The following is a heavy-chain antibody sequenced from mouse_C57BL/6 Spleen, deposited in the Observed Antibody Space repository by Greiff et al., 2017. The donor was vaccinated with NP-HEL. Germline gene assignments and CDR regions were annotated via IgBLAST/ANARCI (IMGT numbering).Heavy chain of an antibody. CDR2: IYPGDGDT. D-gene: IGHD2-4*01. CDR3: ARSPLYDYDGGYFDY. CDR1: GYAFSSSW. V-gene: IGHV1-82*01. Sequence: VQLQESGPELVKPGASVKISCKASGYAFSSSWMNWVKQRPGKGLEWIGRIYPGDGDTNYNGKFKGKATLTADKSSSTAYMQLSSLTSEDSAVYFCARSPLYDYDGGYFDYWGQGTTLTVSS. J-gene: IGHJ2*01.